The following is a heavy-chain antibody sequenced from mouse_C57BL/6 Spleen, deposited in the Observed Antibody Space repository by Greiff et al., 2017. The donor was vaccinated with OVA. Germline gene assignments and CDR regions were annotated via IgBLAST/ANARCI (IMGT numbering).Heavy chain of an antibody. D-gene: IGHD1-1*01. Sequence: EVQGVESGGDLVKPGGSLKLSCAASGFTFSSYGMSWVRQTPDKRLEWVATISSGGGDTYYPDSVKGRFTISRDNAKNTLYLQISSLKSEDTAMYYCARLTTVGSYAMDYWGQGTSVTVSS. J-gene: IGHJ4*01. CDR2: ISSGGGDT. CDR1: GFTFSSYG. CDR3: ARLTTVGSYAMDY. V-gene: IGHV5-6*01.